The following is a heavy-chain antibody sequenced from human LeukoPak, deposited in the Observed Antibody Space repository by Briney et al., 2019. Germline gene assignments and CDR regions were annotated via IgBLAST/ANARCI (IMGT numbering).Heavy chain of an antibody. Sequence: SETLSLTCTVSGGSIINYHWSWIRQPAGKGLEWIGRIHSIGATDYSPSLKSRVTISLDKSKSHFSLKLSSVTAADTAIYYCAREDSAAYCTSTNCFGFDYWGQGTLGTVSS. V-gene: IGHV4-4*07. CDR2: IHSIGAT. D-gene: IGHD2-2*01. J-gene: IGHJ4*02. CDR3: AREDSAAYCTSTNCFGFDY. CDR1: GGSIINYH.